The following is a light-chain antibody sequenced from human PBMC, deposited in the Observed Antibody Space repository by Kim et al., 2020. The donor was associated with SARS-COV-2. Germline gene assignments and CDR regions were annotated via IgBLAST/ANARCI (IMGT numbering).Light chain of an antibody. CDR1: QNIATY. Sequence: SIRDIVTISCRASQNIATYLNWCQQKPGKAPKLLIFAAYALHSGVPSRFSGAGSGSAFTLTINSLQSDDFATYFCHQSYSAPRLTFGQGTRLEIK. CDR3: HQSYSAPRLT. CDR2: AAY. V-gene: IGKV1-39*01. J-gene: IGKJ5*01.